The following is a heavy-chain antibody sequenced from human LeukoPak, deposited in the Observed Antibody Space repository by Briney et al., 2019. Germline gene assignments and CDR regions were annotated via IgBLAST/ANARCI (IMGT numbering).Heavy chain of an antibody. J-gene: IGHJ4*02. CDR3: AKPVLPSSDYCSAGSCFLTGY. CDR2: IRGSGGST. V-gene: IGHV3-23*01. D-gene: IGHD2-15*01. CDR1: GFTFSSYA. Sequence: PGGSLRLSCAASGFTFSSYAMSWVRQAPGKGLEWVSAIRGSGGSTYYADSVKDRFTISRDNSKNTLYLQMNSLRAEDTAVYYCAKPVLPSSDYCSAGSCFLTGYWGQGTLVTVSS.